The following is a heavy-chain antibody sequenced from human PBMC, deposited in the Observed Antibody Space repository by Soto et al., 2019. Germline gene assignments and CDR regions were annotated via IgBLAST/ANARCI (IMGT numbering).Heavy chain of an antibody. CDR3: ARVWESWYSHPLDAFDI. V-gene: IGHV1-3*01. CDR1: GYTFTSYA. Sequence: ASVKVSCKASGYTFTSYAMHWVRQTPGQRLEWMGWINAGNGNTKYSQKFQGRVTITRDTSASTAYMELSSLRSEDTAVYYCARVWESWYSHPLDAFDIWGQGTMVTVSS. CDR2: INAGNGNT. D-gene: IGHD3-16*01. J-gene: IGHJ3*02.